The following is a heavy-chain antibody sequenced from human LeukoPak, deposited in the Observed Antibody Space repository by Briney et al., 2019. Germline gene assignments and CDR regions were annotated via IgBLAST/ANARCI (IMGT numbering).Heavy chain of an antibody. Sequence: GGSLRLSCAASGFTVSGNYMNWVRQAPGKGLEWVAVISYDGSNKYYADSVKGRFTISRDNSKNTLYLQMNSLRAEDTAVYYCARVGATVFDYWGQGTLVTVSS. CDR3: ARVGATVFDY. J-gene: IGHJ4*02. V-gene: IGHV3-30-3*01. D-gene: IGHD1-26*01. CDR1: GFTVSGNY. CDR2: ISYDGSNK.